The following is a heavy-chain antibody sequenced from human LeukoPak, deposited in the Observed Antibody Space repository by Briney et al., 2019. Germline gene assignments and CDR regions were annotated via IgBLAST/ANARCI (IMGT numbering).Heavy chain of an antibody. CDR1: GGSISSYY. Sequence: SETLSLTCTVSGGSISSYYWSWLRQPAGKGLEWIGRIYTSGSTNYNPSLKSRVTMSVDTSKNQFSLKLSSVTAADTAVYYCARELDSSGYYYWGYAFDIWGQGTMVTVSS. CDR3: ARELDSSGYYYWGYAFDI. CDR2: IYTSGST. J-gene: IGHJ3*02. V-gene: IGHV4-4*07. D-gene: IGHD3-22*01.